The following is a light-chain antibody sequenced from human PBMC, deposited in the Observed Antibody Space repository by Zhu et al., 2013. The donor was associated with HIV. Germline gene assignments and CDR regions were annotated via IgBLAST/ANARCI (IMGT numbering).Light chain of an antibody. CDR1: TSNIGGGYD. J-gene: IGLJ1*01. CDR2: YNS. V-gene: IGLV1-40*01. CDR3: QSYDTTLSSYV. Sequence: QSVLTQPPSVSGAPGQRVTISCTGSTSNIGGGYDVQWYQQLPGAAPKLIVYYNSLRPSGVSDRFSGSKSGSSASLVITGLQAEDVADYFCQSYDTTLSSYVFGTGTTVTVL.